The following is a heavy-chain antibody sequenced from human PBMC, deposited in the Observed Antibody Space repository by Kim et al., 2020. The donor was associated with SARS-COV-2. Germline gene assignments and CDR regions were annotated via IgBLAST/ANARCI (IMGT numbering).Heavy chain of an antibody. Sequence: SETLSLTCAVYGGSFSGYYWSWIRQPPGKGLEWIGEINHSGSTNYNPSLKSRVTISVDTSKNQFSLKLSSVTAADTAVYYCARWVSGPITMVRGVIVNWFDPWGQGTLVTVSS. J-gene: IGHJ5*02. CDR2: INHSGST. V-gene: IGHV4-34*01. CDR3: ARWVSGPITMVRGVIVNWFDP. CDR1: GGSFSGYY. D-gene: IGHD3-10*01.